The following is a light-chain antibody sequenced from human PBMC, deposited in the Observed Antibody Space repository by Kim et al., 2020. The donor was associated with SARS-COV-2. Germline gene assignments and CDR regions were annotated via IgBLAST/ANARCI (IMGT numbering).Light chain of an antibody. CDR3: QQYNNWPPPYT. CDR1: QSVSSN. CDR2: GAS. J-gene: IGKJ2*01. Sequence: EIVMTQSPATLSVSPGERATLSCRASQSVSSNLAWYQQKPGQAPRLLIYGASTRATGIPARFSGSGSGTEFTLTISSLQSEDFAVYYCQQYNNWPPPYTLGQGTKLEI. V-gene: IGKV3-15*01.